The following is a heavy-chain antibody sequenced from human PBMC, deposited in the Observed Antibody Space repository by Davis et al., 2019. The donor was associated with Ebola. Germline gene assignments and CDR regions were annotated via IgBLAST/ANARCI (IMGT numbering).Heavy chain of an antibody. D-gene: IGHD3-10*01. V-gene: IGHV1-69*13. CDR1: GGTFSSYA. J-gene: IGHJ6*02. CDR3: ARIERGSGSYTDYYYGMDV. CDR2: IIPIFGTA. Sequence: SVKVSCKASGGTFSSYAISWVRQAPGQGLEWMGGIIPIFGTANYAQKFQGRVTITADESTSTAYMELSSLRSEDTAVYYCARIERGSGSYTDYYYGMDVWGQGTTVTVSS.